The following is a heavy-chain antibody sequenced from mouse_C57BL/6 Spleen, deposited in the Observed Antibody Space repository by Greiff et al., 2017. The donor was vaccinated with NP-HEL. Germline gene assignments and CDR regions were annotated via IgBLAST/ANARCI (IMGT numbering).Heavy chain of an antibody. D-gene: IGHD1-1*01. CDR2: IDPEDGET. CDR3: ARSDYGSSDYYAMDY. Sequence: VQLQQSGAELVKPGASVKLSCTASGFNINDYYMHWVKQRTEQGLEWIGRIDPEDGETKYAPKFQGKATITADTSSNPAYLQLSSLTSEDTAVYYCARSDYGSSDYYAMDYWGQGTSVTVSS. J-gene: IGHJ4*01. V-gene: IGHV14-2*01. CDR1: GFNINDYY.